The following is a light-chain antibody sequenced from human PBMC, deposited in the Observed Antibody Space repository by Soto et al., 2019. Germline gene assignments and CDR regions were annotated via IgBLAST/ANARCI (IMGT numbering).Light chain of an antibody. CDR2: DAS. CDR3: QQYDDFPLT. CDR1: QSISNY. J-gene: IGKJ4*01. Sequence: DIPMTQSPSSLSASVGDRVTITCQASQSISNYLNWYQQKPGKVPNLLITDASNLEIGVSSRFSGSGSGTDFTLSISSLQPEDIATYFCQQYDDFPLTFGGGTKVEIK. V-gene: IGKV1-33*01.